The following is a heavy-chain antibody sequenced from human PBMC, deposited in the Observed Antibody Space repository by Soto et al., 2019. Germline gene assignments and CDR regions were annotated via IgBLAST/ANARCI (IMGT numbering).Heavy chain of an antibody. CDR2: INAYNTYT. Sequence: QVQLVQSGAEVKKPGASVKVSCKASGYTFTSYGFSWVRQAPGQGLEWMGWINAYNTYTDYAQNLQGRVTMTTDRSTSTAYMELRSLRSADTAVYYCARDDSSGPGRFDPWGQGTLVTVSS. CDR1: GYTFTSYG. V-gene: IGHV1-18*01. J-gene: IGHJ5*02. D-gene: IGHD3-22*01. CDR3: ARDDSSGPGRFDP.